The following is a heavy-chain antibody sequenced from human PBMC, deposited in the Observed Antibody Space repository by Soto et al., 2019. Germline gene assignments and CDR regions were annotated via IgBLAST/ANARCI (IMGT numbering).Heavy chain of an antibody. D-gene: IGHD4-17*01. V-gene: IGHV1-18*04. J-gene: IGHJ2*01. CDR2: TSAYNGNN. CDR3: ARGISYGDYSDWYFDL. Sequence: ASVKVSCNASGYTFTSYGISWVLQPPGQELEWMGWTSAYNGNNNYAQKLQGRVTMTTDTSTSTAYMELRSLRSDDTAVYYCARGISYGDYSDWYFDLWGRGTLVTVSS. CDR1: GYTFTSYG.